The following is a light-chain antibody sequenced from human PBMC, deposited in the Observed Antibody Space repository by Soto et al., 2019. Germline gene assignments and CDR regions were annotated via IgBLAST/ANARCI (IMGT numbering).Light chain of an antibody. J-gene: IGLJ1*01. CDR1: SSDIGGSNY. V-gene: IGLV2-14*01. Sequence: QSVLTQPASVSGSPGQSITISCTGTSSDIGGSNYVSWYQQHPGKAPKLIIYEVTNRPSGVSDRFSGSKSDNTASLIISGLQAEDEDHYYCSSYRITTVVFRSGTTVTVL. CDR2: EVT. CDR3: SSYRITTVV.